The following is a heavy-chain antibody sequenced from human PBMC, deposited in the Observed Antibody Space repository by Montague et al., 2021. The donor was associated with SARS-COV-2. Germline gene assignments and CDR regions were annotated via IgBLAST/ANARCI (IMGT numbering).Heavy chain of an antibody. J-gene: IGHJ6*02. CDR1: GFIFSNYW. V-gene: IGHV3-74*01. CDR3: ARAPHCAGGTCYSFDYYGMDV. D-gene: IGHD2-15*01. Sequence: SLRLSCAASGFIFSNYWWHWVRQVPGKGLVWVSRIKTDGSYTTYADSVKGRFTISRDNVKNTVYLQMNSLRVEGTGVYYCARAPHCAGGTCYSFDYYGMDVWGRGSTVTVSS. CDR2: IKTDGSYT.